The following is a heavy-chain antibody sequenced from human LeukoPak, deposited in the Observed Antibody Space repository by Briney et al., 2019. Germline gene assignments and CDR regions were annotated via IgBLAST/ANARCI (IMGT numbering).Heavy chain of an antibody. J-gene: IGHJ6*02. CDR3: ARAYLYSFYGMDV. D-gene: IGHD5-18*01. CDR2: IIPIFSTA. CDR1: GGTSSSYA. V-gene: IGHV1-69*01. Sequence: SVKVSCKASGGTSSSYAISWVRQAPGQGLEWMGGIIPIFSTANYAQKFQGRVTITADESTSTAYMELSSLRSEDTAVYYCARAYLYSFYGMDVWGQGTTVTVSS.